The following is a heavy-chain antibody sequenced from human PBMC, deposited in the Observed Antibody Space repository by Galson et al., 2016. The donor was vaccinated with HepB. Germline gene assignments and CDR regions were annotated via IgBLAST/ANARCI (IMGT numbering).Heavy chain of an antibody. CDR2: ALYSGIT. CDR1: GVSISSYY. Sequence: SLTCTVSGVSISSYYWSWFRQPPEKGLEWIGYALYSGITNYNPSLKSRVTISIDTSKNQFSLKLSSVTAADTAVYYCARGEGYNLYWGQGTLVTVSS. V-gene: IGHV4-59*08. D-gene: IGHD5-24*01. CDR3: ARGEGYNLY. J-gene: IGHJ4*02.